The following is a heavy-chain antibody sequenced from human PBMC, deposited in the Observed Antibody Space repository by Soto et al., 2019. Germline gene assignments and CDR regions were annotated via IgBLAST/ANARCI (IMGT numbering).Heavy chain of an antibody. D-gene: IGHD2-15*01. CDR2: ISSSSSYI. Sequence: EVQLVESGGGLVKPGGSLRLSCAASGFTFSSYSMNWVRQAPGKGLEWVSSISSSSSYIYYADSVKGRFTISRDNAKNSLYLQMNSLGAEDTAVYYCARSYCSGGSCYSGDLFDYWGQGTLVTVSS. V-gene: IGHV3-21*01. CDR3: ARSYCSGGSCYSGDLFDY. J-gene: IGHJ4*02. CDR1: GFTFSSYS.